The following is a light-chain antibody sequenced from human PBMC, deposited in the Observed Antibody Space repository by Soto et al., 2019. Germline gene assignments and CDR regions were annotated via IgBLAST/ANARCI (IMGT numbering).Light chain of an antibody. V-gene: IGKV3-11*01. CDR1: QSVSSH. Sequence: EIVLTQSPATLSFSPGERSTLSFRASQSVSSHLAWFQQRPGQAPRLLIYDASNRATGIPARFSGRGSGTDFTLTISSLEPEDFAVYYCQQRSSAITFGQGTRLEIK. J-gene: IGKJ5*01. CDR3: QQRSSAIT. CDR2: DAS.